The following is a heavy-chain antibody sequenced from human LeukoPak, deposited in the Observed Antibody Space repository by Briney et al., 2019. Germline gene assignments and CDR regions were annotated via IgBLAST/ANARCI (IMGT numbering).Heavy chain of an antibody. D-gene: IGHD3-3*01. CDR3: AKDFTGPLDY. J-gene: IGHJ4*02. V-gene: IGHV3-74*03. Sequence: PGGSLRLSCGASGFTFSSYWMHWVRQAPGKGLVWVSRINTDGSITTYADSVKGRFTISRDNAKKTLYLQMNSLRAEDTAVYYCAKDFTGPLDYGGQGTLVTVSS. CDR1: GFTFSSYW. CDR2: INTDGSIT.